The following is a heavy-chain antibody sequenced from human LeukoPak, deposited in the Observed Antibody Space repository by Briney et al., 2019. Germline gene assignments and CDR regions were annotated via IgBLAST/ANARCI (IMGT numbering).Heavy chain of an antibody. D-gene: IGHD2/OR15-2a*01. CDR2: IYYSGST. V-gene: IGHV4-39*01. Sequence: SETLSLTCVVSGGSISGSNYYWGWIRQPPGKGPEWTGSIYYSGSTNYKPSLKSRVSVSADMSKNKFSLKLSSVTAADTAVYYCASGRNLDAFEIWGQGTMVTVSS. CDR1: GGSISGSNYY. J-gene: IGHJ3*02. CDR3: ASGRNLDAFEI.